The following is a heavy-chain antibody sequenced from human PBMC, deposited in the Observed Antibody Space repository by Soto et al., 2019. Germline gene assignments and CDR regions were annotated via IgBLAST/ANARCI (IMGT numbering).Heavy chain of an antibody. CDR1: GGSISSYY. CDR3: ARGPIYGSGSYHWFDP. V-gene: IGHV4-59*01. CDR2: IYYSGST. D-gene: IGHD3-10*01. Sequence: KPSETLSLTCTVSGGSISSYYWSWIRQPPGKGLEWIGYIYYSGSTNYNPSLKSRVTISVDTSKNQFSLKLSSVTAADTAVYYCARGPIYGSGSYHWFDPWGQGTLVTVSS. J-gene: IGHJ5*02.